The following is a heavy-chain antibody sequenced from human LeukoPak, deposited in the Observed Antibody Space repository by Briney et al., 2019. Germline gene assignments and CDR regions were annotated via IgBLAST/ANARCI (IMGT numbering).Heavy chain of an antibody. CDR1: GFTFSSYA. CDR3: ARDQIAARHYYYYYMDV. V-gene: IGHV3-30*04. CDR2: ISYDGSNK. J-gene: IGHJ6*03. Sequence: PGGSLRLSCAASGFTFSSYAMHWVRQAPGKGLEWVAVISYDGSNKYYADSVKGRFTISRDNSKNTLYLQMNSLRAEDTAVYYCARDQIAARHYYYYYMDVWGKGTTVTVSS. D-gene: IGHD6-6*01.